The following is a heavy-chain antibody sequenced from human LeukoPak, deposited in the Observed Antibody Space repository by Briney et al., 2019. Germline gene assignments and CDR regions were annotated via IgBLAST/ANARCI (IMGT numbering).Heavy chain of an antibody. Sequence: ASVKVSCKASGYTFTGYYMHWVRQAPGQGLEWMGWINPKSGGTNYAQKFQGRVTITRNTSISTAYMELSSLRSEDTAVYYCATSRYSGYGKFDYWGQGTLVTVSS. J-gene: IGHJ4*02. CDR1: GYTFTGYY. CDR3: ATSRYSGYGKFDY. CDR2: INPKSGGT. D-gene: IGHD5-12*01. V-gene: IGHV1-2*02.